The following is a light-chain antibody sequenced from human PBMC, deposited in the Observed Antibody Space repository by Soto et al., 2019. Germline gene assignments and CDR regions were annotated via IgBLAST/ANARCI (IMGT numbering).Light chain of an antibody. V-gene: IGKV3-15*01. Sequence: EIAMTQSPGTLSVSPGERATLSCRASQSVSSNLAWYQQKPGLAPRLLIYGASTRATGIPARFSGSGSGTAFPLTISSLQSEDFAVYYCHQHNNRPPFTFGPGTKVDIK. CDR2: GAS. J-gene: IGKJ3*01. CDR1: QSVSSN. CDR3: HQHNNRPPFT.